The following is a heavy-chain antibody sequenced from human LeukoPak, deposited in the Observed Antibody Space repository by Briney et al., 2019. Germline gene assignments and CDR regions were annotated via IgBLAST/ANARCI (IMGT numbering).Heavy chain of an antibody. Sequence: GGSLRLSCAVSGFTFRSYEMNWVRQAPGKGLEWVSSIGSSSEYVYYADSVKGRFTISRDNPKNSLYLQMNSLRAEDTALYYCARVGGYTYGYAFDYWGQGTLVTVSS. CDR1: GFTFRSYE. V-gene: IGHV3-21*01. CDR2: IGSSSEYV. J-gene: IGHJ4*02. CDR3: ARVGGYTYGYAFDY. D-gene: IGHD5-18*01.